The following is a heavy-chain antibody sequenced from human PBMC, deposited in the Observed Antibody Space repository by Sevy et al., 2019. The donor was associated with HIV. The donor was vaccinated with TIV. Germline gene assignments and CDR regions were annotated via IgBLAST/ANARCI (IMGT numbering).Heavy chain of an antibody. Sequence: GGSLRLSCAASGFTFSSYEMNWVRQAPGKGLEWVSYISSSGSTIYYADSVKGRFTISRDNAKNSLYLQMNSLRAEDTAVYYCARGWDYYVSGRPRWAFDIWGQGTMVTVSS. D-gene: IGHD3-10*01. J-gene: IGHJ3*02. CDR3: ARGWDYYVSGRPRWAFDI. CDR1: GFTFSSYE. CDR2: ISSSGSTI. V-gene: IGHV3-48*03.